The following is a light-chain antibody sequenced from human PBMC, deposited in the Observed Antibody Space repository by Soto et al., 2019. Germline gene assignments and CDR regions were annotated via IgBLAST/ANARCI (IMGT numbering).Light chain of an antibody. CDR1: QSVSGN. V-gene: IGKV3-15*01. Sequence: EVVMTQSPGTLSVSPGERASLSCRASQSVSGNLAWYQQTPGQAPRLLIHGASTRATGIPARFSGSGSGTEFTLTISSLQSEDFAVYYCQQRSSWPFTFGPGTKVDIK. J-gene: IGKJ3*01. CDR2: GAS. CDR3: QQRSSWPFT.